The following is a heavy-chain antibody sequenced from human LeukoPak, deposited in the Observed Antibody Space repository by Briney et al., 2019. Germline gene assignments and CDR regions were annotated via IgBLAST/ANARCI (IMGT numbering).Heavy chain of an antibody. CDR2: INWNGGST. CDR3: ARKGGATTYGYYYYYMDV. Sequence: GGSLRLSCAASGFTFDDYGMSWVRHAPGKGLEWVSGINWNGGSTGYADSVKGRFTISRDNAKNSLYLQMNTLRAEDTAVYYCARKGGATTYGYYYYYMDVWGKGTTVTISS. J-gene: IGHJ6*03. CDR1: GFTFDDYG. D-gene: IGHD1-26*01. V-gene: IGHV3-20*04.